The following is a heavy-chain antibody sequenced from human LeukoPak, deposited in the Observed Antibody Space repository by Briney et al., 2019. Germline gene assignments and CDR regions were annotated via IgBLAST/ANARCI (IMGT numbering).Heavy chain of an antibody. CDR2: ISGGGGGS. CDR1: GFTFRSYA. Sequence: GGSLRLSCAASGFTFRSYAMSWVRQAPGKGLEWVSSISGGGGGSYYADSVKGRFTISRDNSKNTLYLQMNSLRAEDTAVYYCAKEAVRKFDFDYWGQGTLVTASS. J-gene: IGHJ4*02. V-gene: IGHV3-23*01. D-gene: IGHD1-14*01. CDR3: AKEAVRKFDFDY.